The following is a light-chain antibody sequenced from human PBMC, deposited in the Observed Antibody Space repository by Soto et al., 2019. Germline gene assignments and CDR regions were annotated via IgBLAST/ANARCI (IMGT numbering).Light chain of an antibody. CDR2: GTS. CDR1: RGIRTD. J-gene: IGKJ1*01. CDR3: LHDYNYPLT. V-gene: IGKV1-6*01. Sequence: AIHVTQSPSSLSASVGDGVTITCRASRGIRTDLGWYQQKPGKAPQLLISGTSSLQSGVSSRFSGRGSGTDFTLTISSLQPEDFATYYCLHDYNYPLTFGQGTKVDIK.